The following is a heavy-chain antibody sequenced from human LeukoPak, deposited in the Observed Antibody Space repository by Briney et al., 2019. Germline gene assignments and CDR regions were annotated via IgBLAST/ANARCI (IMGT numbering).Heavy chain of an antibody. V-gene: IGHV1-8*03. D-gene: IGHD6-6*01. CDR3: ARAAHSSSSYCYYMDV. Sequence: ASVKVSCKASGYTFTSYDINWVRQATGQGLEWMGWMNPNSGNTGYAQKFQGRVTITRNTSISTAYMELSSLRSEDTAVYYCARAAHSSSSYCYYMDVWGKGTTVTVSS. CDR1: GYTFTSYD. CDR2: MNPNSGNT. J-gene: IGHJ6*03.